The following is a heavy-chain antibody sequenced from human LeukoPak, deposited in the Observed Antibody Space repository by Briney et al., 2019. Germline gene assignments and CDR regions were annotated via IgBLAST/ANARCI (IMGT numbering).Heavy chain of an antibody. J-gene: IGHJ6*03. CDR1: GFTFSRYS. CDR2: ISSTSTFI. CDR3: ARDYFDSSDYPQTYYYYYMDV. D-gene: IGHD3-22*01. V-gene: IGHV3-21*01. Sequence: GGSLRLSCAASGFTFSRYSMNWVRQAPGKGLEWVASISSTSTFIYSADSVKGRFTISRDTATNSLFLQMNSLRAEDTAIYYCARDYFDSSDYPQTYYYYYMDVWGKGTTVTVSS.